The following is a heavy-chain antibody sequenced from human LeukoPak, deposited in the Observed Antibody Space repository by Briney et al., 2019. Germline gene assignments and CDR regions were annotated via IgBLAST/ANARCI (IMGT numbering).Heavy chain of an antibody. CDR3: ARDLACGGDCYSNWFDP. CDR1: GYTFTGYY. CDR2: INPNSGST. Sequence: ASVKVSCKASGYTFTGYYMHWVRQAPGQGLEWMGWINPNSGSTNYAQKFQGRVTMTRDTSISTAYVELSRLRSDDTAVYYCARDLACGGDCYSNWFDPWGQGTLVTVSS. D-gene: IGHD2-21*02. V-gene: IGHV1-2*02. J-gene: IGHJ5*02.